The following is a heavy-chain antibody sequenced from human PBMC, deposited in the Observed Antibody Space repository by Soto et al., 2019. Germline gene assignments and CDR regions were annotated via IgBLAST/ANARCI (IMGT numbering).Heavy chain of an antibody. CDR1: GYTFTGYY. V-gene: IGHV1-2*02. Sequence: ASVKVSCKASGYTFTGYYMHWVRQAPGQGLEWMGWINPNSGGTNYAQKFQGRVTMTRDTSISTAYMTLSSVTAADTAVYYCASGYSDYDGTSNWFDPWGQGTLVTVSS. D-gene: IGHD5-12*01. CDR3: ASGYSDYDGTSNWFDP. CDR2: INPNSGGT. J-gene: IGHJ5*02.